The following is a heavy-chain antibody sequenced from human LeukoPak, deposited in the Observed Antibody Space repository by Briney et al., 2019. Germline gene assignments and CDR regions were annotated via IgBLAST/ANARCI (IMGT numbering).Heavy chain of an antibody. D-gene: IGHD5-24*01. CDR3: ARGGDGYSEIDC. CDR1: GFTFSSYA. Sequence: GGSLRLSCAASGFTFSSYAMSWVRQAPGKGLEWVSAISGSGGSTYYADSVKGRFTISRDNAKNTLYLQMNSLRAEDTAVYYCARGGDGYSEIDCWGQGTLVTVSS. CDR2: ISGSGGST. J-gene: IGHJ4*02. V-gene: IGHV3-23*01.